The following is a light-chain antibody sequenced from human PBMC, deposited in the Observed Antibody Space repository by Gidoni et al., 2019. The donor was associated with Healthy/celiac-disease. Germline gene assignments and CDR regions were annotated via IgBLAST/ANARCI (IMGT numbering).Light chain of an antibody. V-gene: IGKV3-15*01. CDR2: GAS. Sequence: EIVMTQSPATLSVSPGERATLSCRASQSVSSNFAWYQQKPGQAPRLLIYGASTRATGIPARFSGSGSGKEFTLTISSLQSEDFAVYYCQQDNNWPPYTFXXXTKLEMK. J-gene: IGKJ2*01. CDR3: QQDNNWPPYT. CDR1: QSVSSN.